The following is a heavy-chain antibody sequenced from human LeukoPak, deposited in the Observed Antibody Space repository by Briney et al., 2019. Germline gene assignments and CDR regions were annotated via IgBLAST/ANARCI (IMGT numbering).Heavy chain of an antibody. V-gene: IGHV4-34*01. J-gene: IGHJ6*04. CDR1: GGSFSGYY. CDR2: INHSGST. CDR3: ARIVRRPHYYYGTDV. Sequence: SETLSLTCAVYGGSFSGYYWSWIRQPPGKGLEWIGEINHSGSTNYNPSLKSRVTISVDTSKNQFSLKLSSVTAADTAVYYCARIVRRPHYYYGTDVWGKGTTVTVSS. D-gene: IGHD4-17*01.